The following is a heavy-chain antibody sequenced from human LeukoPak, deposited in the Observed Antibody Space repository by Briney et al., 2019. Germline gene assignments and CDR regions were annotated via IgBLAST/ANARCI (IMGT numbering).Heavy chain of an antibody. Sequence: GGSLRLSCTASGFTFGDYAMSWVRQAPGKGLEWVGRIKSKTDGGTTDYAAPVKGRFTISRDDSKNTLYLQMNSLKTEDTAVYYCTTTAYYDFWSGPYYYYGMDVWGQGTTVTVSS. CDR1: GFTFGDYA. V-gene: IGHV3-15*01. J-gene: IGHJ6*02. CDR3: TTTAYYDFWSGPYYYYGMDV. D-gene: IGHD3-3*01. CDR2: IKSKTDGGTT.